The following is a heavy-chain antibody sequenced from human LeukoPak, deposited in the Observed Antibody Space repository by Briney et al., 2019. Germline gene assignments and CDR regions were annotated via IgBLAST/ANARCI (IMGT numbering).Heavy chain of an antibody. Sequence: PGGSLRLSCAASGFTFSRYSMNWVRQAPGKGLEWVSSISSSSSYIYYADSVKGRFTISRDNAKNSLYLQMNSLRAEDTAVYYCARLAGEIVVPAAIKENWFDPWGQGTLVTVSS. CDR2: ISSSSSYI. V-gene: IGHV3-21*01. D-gene: IGHD2-2*02. CDR1: GFTFSRYS. CDR3: ARLAGEIVVPAAIKENWFDP. J-gene: IGHJ5*02.